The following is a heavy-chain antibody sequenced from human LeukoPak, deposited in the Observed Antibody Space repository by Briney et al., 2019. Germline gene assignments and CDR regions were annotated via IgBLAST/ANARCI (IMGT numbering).Heavy chain of an antibody. J-gene: IGHJ5*02. D-gene: IGHD6-13*01. V-gene: IGHV4-34*01. CDR2: INHSGST. Sequence: SETLSLTCAVCGGSFSGYYWSWIRQPPGKGLEWIGEINHSGSTNYNPSLKSRVTISVDTSKNQFSLKLSSVTAADTAVYYCARSRAPTPAGIAAAGTRARWFDPWGQGTLVTVSS. CDR3: ARSRAPTPAGIAAAGTRARWFDP. CDR1: GGSFSGYY.